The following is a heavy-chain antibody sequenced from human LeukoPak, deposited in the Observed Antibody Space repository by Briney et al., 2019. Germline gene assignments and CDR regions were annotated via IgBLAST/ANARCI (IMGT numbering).Heavy chain of an antibody. CDR1: GYSISSGYY. V-gene: IGHV4-38-2*02. D-gene: IGHD1-1*01. CDR2: IYHSGST. Sequence: SETLSLTCTVPGYSISSGYYWGWIRQPPGKGLEWIGSIYHSGSTYYNPSLKSRVTISVDTSKNQFSLKLSSVTAADTAVYFCARYVPVKTGPTRASFDYWGQGILVSVSS. CDR3: ARYVPVKTGPTRASFDY. J-gene: IGHJ4*02.